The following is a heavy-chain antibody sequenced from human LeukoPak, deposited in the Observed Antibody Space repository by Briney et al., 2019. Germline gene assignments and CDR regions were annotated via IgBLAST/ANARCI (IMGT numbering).Heavy chain of an antibody. CDR3: ARDYTKGVAFDI. CDR2: IYYSGST. J-gene: IGHJ3*02. V-gene: IGHV4-39*07. D-gene: IGHD3-16*01. Sequence: PSETLFLTCTVSGGSISSSSYYWGWIRQPPGKGLEWIGSIYYSGSTYYNPSLKSRVTISVDTSKNQFSLKLSSVTAADTAVYYCARDYTKGVAFDIWGQGTMVTVSS. CDR1: GGSISSSSYY.